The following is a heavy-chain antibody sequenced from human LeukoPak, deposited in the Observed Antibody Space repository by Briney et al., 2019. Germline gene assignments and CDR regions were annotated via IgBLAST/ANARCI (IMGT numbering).Heavy chain of an antibody. V-gene: IGHV4-34*01. CDR3: ARGPYCSGYYYVQAFDY. J-gene: IGHJ4*02. Sequence: PSETLSLTCAVYGGSFSGYYWSWIRQPPGKGLEWIGEINHSGSTNYNPSLKSRVTISVDTSKNQFSLKLSSVTAADTAVYYCARGPYCSGYYYVQAFDYWGQGTLVTVSS. CDR1: GGSFSGYY. CDR2: INHSGST. D-gene: IGHD3-22*01.